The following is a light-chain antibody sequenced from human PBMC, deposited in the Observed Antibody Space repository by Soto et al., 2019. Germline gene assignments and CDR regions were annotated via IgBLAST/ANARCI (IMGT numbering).Light chain of an antibody. CDR3: QQYNNWPPVT. Sequence: EIVMTQSPATLSVSPGERATLSCRASQSVSSNLAWYQQKPGQAPRLLIYGASTGATGIPARFSGSGSGTEFTLTISSLQSEDVAVYYCQQYNNWPPVTFGQGTRLEIK. V-gene: IGKV3-15*01. J-gene: IGKJ5*01. CDR2: GAS. CDR1: QSVSSN.